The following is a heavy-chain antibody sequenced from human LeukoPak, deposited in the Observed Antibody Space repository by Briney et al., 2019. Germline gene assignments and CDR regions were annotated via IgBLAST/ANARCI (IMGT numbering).Heavy chain of an antibody. Sequence: SVKVSCKASGGTFSSYAISWVRQAPGQGLEWMGGIIPIFGTANYAQKFQGRVTITADESTSTAYMELSSLRSEDTAVYYCASLGARLSPYYFDYWGQGTLVTVSS. J-gene: IGHJ4*02. CDR2: IIPIFGTA. CDR3: ASLGARLSPYYFDY. CDR1: GGTFSSYA. D-gene: IGHD6-6*01. V-gene: IGHV1-69*01.